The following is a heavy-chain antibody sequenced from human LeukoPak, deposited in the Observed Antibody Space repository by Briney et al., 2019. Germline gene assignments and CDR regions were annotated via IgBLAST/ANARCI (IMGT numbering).Heavy chain of an antibody. CDR1: GGSISSYY. CDR2: IYYSGST. J-gene: IGHJ4*02. CDR3: ARGSDYYDSSGYPDY. D-gene: IGHD3-22*01. Sequence: SETLSLTCSVSGGSISSYYWSWIRQPPGKALEWIGYIYYSGSTNYNPSLKSRVTISVDKSKNQFSLKLSSVTAADTAVYYCARGSDYYDSSGYPDYWGQGTLVTVSS. V-gene: IGHV4-59*12.